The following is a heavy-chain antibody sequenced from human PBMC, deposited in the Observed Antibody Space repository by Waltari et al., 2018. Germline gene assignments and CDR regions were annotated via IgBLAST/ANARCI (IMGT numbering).Heavy chain of an antibody. Sequence: EVQLVESGGGLVKPGGSMRLSCAASGFTFSSYSMNWVRQAPGKGLEWVSSISSSSSYIYYADSVKGRFTISRDNANNSLYLQMNSLRAEDTAVYYCARDHTGGAFDIWGQGTMVTVSS. CDR1: GFTFSSYS. CDR2: ISSSSSYI. CDR3: ARDHTGGAFDI. D-gene: IGHD3-10*01. J-gene: IGHJ3*02. V-gene: IGHV3-21*01.